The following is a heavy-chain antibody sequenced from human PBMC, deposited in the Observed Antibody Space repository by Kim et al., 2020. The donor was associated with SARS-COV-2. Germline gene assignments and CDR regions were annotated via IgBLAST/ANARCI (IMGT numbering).Heavy chain of an antibody. V-gene: IGHV4-38-2*02. J-gene: IGHJ4*02. D-gene: IGHD3-10*01. CDR1: GYSVRSGYY. CDR3: ARRTDYASGVYSYFDY. CDR2: IYHSGNT. Sequence: SETLSLTCTVSGYSVRSGYYWDWIRQPPGKGLEWIGSIYHSGNTYYNLSLKSRVTISVDTSKNQFSLKLSSVTAADTALYYCARRTDYASGVYSYFDYWGQGTLVTVSS.